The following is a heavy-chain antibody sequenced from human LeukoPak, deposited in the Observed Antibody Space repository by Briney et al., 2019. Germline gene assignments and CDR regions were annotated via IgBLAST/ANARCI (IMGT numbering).Heavy chain of an antibody. Sequence: GGSLRLSCAASGSTFSNAWMSWVRQAPAKGLEWVGRIKSKTDGGATDYAAPVKGRFTISRDDSKNKLYLQMNSLKTEDTAVYYCTTEGLDWNYPPFDPWGQGTLVTVSS. J-gene: IGHJ5*02. V-gene: IGHV3-15*01. CDR2: IKSKTDGGAT. CDR3: TTEGLDWNYPPFDP. CDR1: GSTFSNAW. D-gene: IGHD1-7*01.